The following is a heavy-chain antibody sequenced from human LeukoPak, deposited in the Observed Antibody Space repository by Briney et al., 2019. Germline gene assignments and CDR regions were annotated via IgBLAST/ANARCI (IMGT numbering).Heavy chain of an antibody. CDR2: INPNNGNT. V-gene: IGHV1-18*01. CDR3: TRVRNSNNWWGAFDI. Sequence: ASVKVSCKAFGYTFDTSSISWVRQAPGQRLEWMGWINPNNGNTHYAQGVQGRVTMTTDTSRSTAYMELRSLRSDDTAVYYCTRVRNSNNWWGAFDIWGQGTMITVSS. D-gene: IGHD1-1*01. J-gene: IGHJ3*02. CDR1: GYTFDTSS.